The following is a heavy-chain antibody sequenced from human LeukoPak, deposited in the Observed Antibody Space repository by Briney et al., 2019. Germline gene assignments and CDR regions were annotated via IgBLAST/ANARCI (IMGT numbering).Heavy chain of an antibody. Sequence: PSETLSLTCAVYGGSFSGYYWSWIRQPPGKGLEWIGEINHSGSTNYNPSLKSRVTISVDTSKNQFSLKLSSVTAADTAVYYCARKHCSSTSCYIPYGMDVWGQGTTVTVSS. D-gene: IGHD2-2*02. V-gene: IGHV4-34*01. CDR2: INHSGST. J-gene: IGHJ6*02. CDR1: GGSFSGYY. CDR3: ARKHCSSTSCYIPYGMDV.